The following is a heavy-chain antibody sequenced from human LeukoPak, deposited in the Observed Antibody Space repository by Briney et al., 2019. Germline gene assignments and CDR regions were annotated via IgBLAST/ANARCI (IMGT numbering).Heavy chain of an antibody. CDR3: ARRVGTRRFSWVDP. CDR1: GGSINSSGHY. Sequence: ASETLSLTCSVSGGSINSSGHYWGWVRQSPGKGLKWIGSIYHTGSTYHNPSLKSRLTMSIDVSRSQFSLRLSSVTVTDTAIYYCARRVGTRRFSWVDPWGQGTLVTVSS. CDR2: IYHTGST. V-gene: IGHV4-39*01. D-gene: IGHD3-3*01. J-gene: IGHJ5*02.